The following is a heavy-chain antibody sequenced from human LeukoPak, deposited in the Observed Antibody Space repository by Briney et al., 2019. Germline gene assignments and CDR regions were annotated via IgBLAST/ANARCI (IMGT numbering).Heavy chain of an antibody. CDR2: MNPNSGNT. Sequence: ASVKVSCKASGYAFTSYDINWVRQATGQGLEWMGWMNPNSGNTGYAQKFQGRVTMTRNTSISTAYMELSSLRSEDTAVYYCARGPILYCSSTSRYLGRYYYYYYGMDVWGQGTTVTVSS. CDR1: GYAFTSYD. CDR3: ARGPILYCSSTSRYLGRYYYYYYGMDV. D-gene: IGHD2-2*01. V-gene: IGHV1-8*01. J-gene: IGHJ6*02.